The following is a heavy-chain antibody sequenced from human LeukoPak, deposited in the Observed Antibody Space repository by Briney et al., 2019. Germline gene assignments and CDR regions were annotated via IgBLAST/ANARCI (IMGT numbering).Heavy chain of an antibody. CDR3: ARKMKTGDRVGTFDI. Sequence: GESLRLSCAASGFTFSSHNMNWVRQAPMKGLEWVSSIGTDGSYIYYADSVKGRFTISRDNAKNSLYLQMNSLTAEDTAVYYCARKMKTGDRVGTFDIWGQGTMVTVSS. V-gene: IGHV3-21*01. D-gene: IGHD1-1*01. CDR1: GFTFSSHN. CDR2: IGTDGSYI. J-gene: IGHJ3*02.